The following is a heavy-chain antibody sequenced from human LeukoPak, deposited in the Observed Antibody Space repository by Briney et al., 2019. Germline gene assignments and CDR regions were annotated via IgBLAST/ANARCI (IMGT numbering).Heavy chain of an antibody. V-gene: IGHV4-61*02. J-gene: IGHJ4*02. CDR3: ARDTPAAYGSLDY. D-gene: IGHD2-2*01. CDR2: IYTSGST. Sequence: SQTLSLTCTVSGGSISSGSYYWSWIRQPAGKGLEWIGRIYTSGSTNYNPSLKSRVTISVDTSKNQFSLKLSSVTAADTAVYYCARDTPAAYGSLDYWGQGTLVTVSS. CDR1: GGSISSGSYY.